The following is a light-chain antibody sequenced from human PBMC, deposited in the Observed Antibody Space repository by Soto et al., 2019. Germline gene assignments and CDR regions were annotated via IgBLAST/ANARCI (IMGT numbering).Light chain of an antibody. V-gene: IGKV3-11*01. CDR1: QSVSSS. J-gene: IGKJ4*01. Sequence: DIVLTQSPATLSLSPGERATLSCRASQSVSSSLAWYQQKPGQTHRLLIYDASNRATGIPARFNGSGSGTDLTLTISSLEPEDFAVYYCQQRSNWPLTFGGGTKVEIK. CDR2: DAS. CDR3: QQRSNWPLT.